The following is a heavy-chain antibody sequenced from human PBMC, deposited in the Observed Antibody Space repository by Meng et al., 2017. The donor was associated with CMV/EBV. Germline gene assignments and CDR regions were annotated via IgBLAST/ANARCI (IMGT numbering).Heavy chain of an antibody. J-gene: IGHJ6*02. CDR2: IYSGGST. V-gene: IGHV3-53*05. Sequence: GGSLRLSCAASGFTVSSNYMSWVRQAPGKGLEWVSVIYSGGSTYYADSVKGRFTISRDNSKNTLYLQMNSLRPEDTAVYYCASIARNYYYYGMDVWGQGTTVTVSS. D-gene: IGHD2-21*01. CDR3: ASIARNYYYYGMDV. CDR1: GFTVSSNY.